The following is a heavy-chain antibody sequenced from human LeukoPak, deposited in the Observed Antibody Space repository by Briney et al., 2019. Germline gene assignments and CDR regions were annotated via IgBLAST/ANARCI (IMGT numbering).Heavy chain of an antibody. V-gene: IGHV4-61*01. Sequence: PSETLSLTCTVSGGSVSSGSYYWSWIRQPPGKGLEWIGYIYYSGSTNYNPSLKSRVTISVDTSKNQFSLKLSSVTAADTAVYYCARARGDSSGYYFDYWGQGTLVTVSS. CDR1: GGSVSSGSYY. CDR2: IYYSGST. CDR3: ARARGDSSGYYFDY. J-gene: IGHJ4*02. D-gene: IGHD3-22*01.